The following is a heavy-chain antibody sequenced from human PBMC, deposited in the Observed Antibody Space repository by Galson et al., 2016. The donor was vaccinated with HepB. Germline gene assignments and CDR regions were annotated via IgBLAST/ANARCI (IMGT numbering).Heavy chain of an antibody. CDR2: ISGSGGNL. CDR1: GFTFGSYW. V-gene: IGHV3-23*01. J-gene: IGHJ6*02. CDR3: AKDRSNWSYSTRVNRQYGMDV. Sequence: SLRLSCATSGFTFGSYWMSWVRQAPGKGLEWISAISGSGGNLYYSDSVKGRFTISRGNSKNTLYLQLNSLRPDDTGVYYCAKDRSNWSYSTRVNRQYGMDVWGQGTTVTVAS. D-gene: IGHD1-26*01.